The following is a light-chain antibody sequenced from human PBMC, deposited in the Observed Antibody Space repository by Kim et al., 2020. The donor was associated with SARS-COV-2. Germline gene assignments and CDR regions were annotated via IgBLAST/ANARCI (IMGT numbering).Light chain of an antibody. Sequence: LSPGHPAHITCSGDELGDTYAGWYQQKPAPSPVLLISQDSKRPSGIPERFSGSNSGNTATLTISGTQPMDEADYYCQAWDSITVVFGGGTQLTVL. J-gene: IGLJ2*01. CDR3: QAWDSITVV. CDR1: ELGDTY. CDR2: QDS. V-gene: IGLV3-1*01.